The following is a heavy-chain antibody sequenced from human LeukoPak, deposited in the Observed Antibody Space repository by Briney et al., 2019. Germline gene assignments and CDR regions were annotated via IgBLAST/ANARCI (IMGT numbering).Heavy chain of an antibody. CDR3: ATDSIAWYGEVDY. V-gene: IGHV3-48*04. J-gene: IGHJ4*02. Sequence: PGGSLRLSCAASGFTFTTYSMNWVRQAPGKGLEWVSFISSSSSTIYYADSVKGRFTISRDNAKNSLYLQMNSLRAEDTAMYYCATDSIAWYGEVDYWGQGTLVTVSS. D-gene: IGHD6-19*01. CDR2: ISSSSSTI. CDR1: GFTFTTYS.